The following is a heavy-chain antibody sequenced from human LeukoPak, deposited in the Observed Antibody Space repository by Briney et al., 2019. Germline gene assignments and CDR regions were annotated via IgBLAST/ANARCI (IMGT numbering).Heavy chain of an antibody. CDR1: GGSFSGYY. CDR2: INHSGST. D-gene: IGHD5-24*01. V-gene: IGHV4-34*01. CDR3: ARGGRWLHPRY. J-gene: IGHJ4*02. Sequence: SETLSLTCAVYGGSFSGYYWSWIRQPPGKGLEWIGEINHSGSTNYNPSLKSRVTISVDTSKNQFSLKLSSVTAADTAVYYCARGGRWLHPRYWDQGTLVTVSS.